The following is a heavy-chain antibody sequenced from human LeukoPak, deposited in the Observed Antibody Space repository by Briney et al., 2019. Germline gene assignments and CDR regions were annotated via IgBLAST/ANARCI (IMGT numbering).Heavy chain of an antibody. D-gene: IGHD6-13*01. V-gene: IGHV3-33*01. Sequence: PGRSLRLSCAASGFTFSSYGTHWVRQAPGKGLEWVPVIWYDGSNKYYADSVKGRFTISRDNSKNTLYLQMNSLRAEDTAVYYCARGYIAAAGYFDYWGQGTLVTVSS. CDR2: IWYDGSNK. CDR3: ARGYIAAAGYFDY. CDR1: GFTFSSYG. J-gene: IGHJ4*02.